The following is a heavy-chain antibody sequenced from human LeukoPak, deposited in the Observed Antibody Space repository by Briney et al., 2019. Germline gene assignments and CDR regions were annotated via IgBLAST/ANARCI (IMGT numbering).Heavy chain of an antibody. J-gene: IGHJ4*02. CDR1: GFTFSNYG. Sequence: PGGSLRLSCAASGFTFSNYGMHWVRQAPGKGLEWVSFISYDGSNKYYADSVKGRFTISRDNSKNTLYLQMNSLRAEDTALYYCAKGPRMYQLTNPSDYWGQGTLVTVSS. V-gene: IGHV3-30*18. CDR2: ISYDGSNK. CDR3: AKGPRMYQLTNPSDY. D-gene: IGHD2-2*01.